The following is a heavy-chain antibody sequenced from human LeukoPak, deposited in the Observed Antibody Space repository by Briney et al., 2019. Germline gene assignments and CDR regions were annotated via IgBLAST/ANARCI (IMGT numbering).Heavy chain of an antibody. CDR3: ARYGYSSSWYTYYFDY. V-gene: IGHV1-69*05. D-gene: IGHD6-13*01. Sequence: ASVKVSCKASGGTFSSYAISWVRQAPGQGLEWMGGIIPIFGTANYAQKFQGRVTITTDESTSTAYMELSSLRSEDTAVYYCARYGYSSSWYTYYFDYWGQETLVTVSS. J-gene: IGHJ4*02. CDR2: IIPIFGTA. CDR1: GGTFSSYA.